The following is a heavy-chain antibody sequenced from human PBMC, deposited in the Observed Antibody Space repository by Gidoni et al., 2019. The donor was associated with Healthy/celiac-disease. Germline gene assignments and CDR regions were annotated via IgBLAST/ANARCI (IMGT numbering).Heavy chain of an antibody. CDR2: IYYSGST. V-gene: IGHV4-39*01. CDR3: ARQKGDGNYYGSGSYYNPPHGMDV. Sequence: QLQLQESGPGLVKLSETLSLTCTVSGGSISSSSYYWGWIRQPPGKGLEWIGSIYYSGSTYYNPSLKSRVTISVDTSKNQFSLKLSSVTAADTAVYYCARQKGDGNYYGSGSYYNPPHGMDVWGQGTTVTVSS. D-gene: IGHD3-10*01. J-gene: IGHJ6*02. CDR1: GGSISSSSYY.